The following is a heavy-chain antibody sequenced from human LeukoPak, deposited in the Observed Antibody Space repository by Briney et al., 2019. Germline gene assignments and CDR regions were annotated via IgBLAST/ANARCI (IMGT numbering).Heavy chain of an antibody. J-gene: IGHJ5*02. V-gene: IGHV1-2*02. Sequence: ASVKASCKASGYTFTDYYINWVRQAPGQGLEWIGWINHNSGDTNYAQKFQDRVTINRDTSISPDCIELAYLRSDGPAVFCCVRGVYYGSPKVVAAWGQGTLVTVSS. CDR1: GYTFTDYY. D-gene: IGHD3-10*01. CDR3: VRGVYYGSPKVVAA. CDR2: INHNSGDT.